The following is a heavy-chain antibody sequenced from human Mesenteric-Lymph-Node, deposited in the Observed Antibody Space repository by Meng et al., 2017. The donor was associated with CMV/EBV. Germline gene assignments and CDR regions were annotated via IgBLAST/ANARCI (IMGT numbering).Heavy chain of an antibody. CDR2: ISSSSSNI. V-gene: IGHV3-48*03. CDR3: ASYSGSNGGDAFDI. Sequence: GESLKISCAASGFTFSSYEMNWVRQAPGKGLEWVSYISSSSSNIYYADSVKGRFNITRDNDENSLHLQMNSLRAEDTAVYYCASYSGSNGGDAFDIWGQGTMVTVSS. CDR1: GFTFSSYE. J-gene: IGHJ3*02. D-gene: IGHD1-26*01.